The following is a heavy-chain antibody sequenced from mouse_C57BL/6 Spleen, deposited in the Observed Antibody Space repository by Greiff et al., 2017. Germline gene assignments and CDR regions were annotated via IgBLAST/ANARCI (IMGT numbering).Heavy chain of an antibody. CDR1: GYTFTSYW. V-gene: IGHV1-50*01. D-gene: IGHD1-2*01. J-gene: IGHJ2*01. Sequence: QVQLQQPGAELVKPGASVKLSCKASGYTFTSYWMQWVKQRPGQGLEWIGEIDPSDSYTNYNQTFKGKATLTVDTSSSTAYMQLSSLTSEDSAVYYCARDYGPDYWGQGTTLTVSS. CDR2: IDPSDSYT. CDR3: ARDYGPDY.